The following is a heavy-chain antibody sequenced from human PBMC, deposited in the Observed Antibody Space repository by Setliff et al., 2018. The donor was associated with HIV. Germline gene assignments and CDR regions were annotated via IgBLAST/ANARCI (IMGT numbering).Heavy chain of an antibody. CDR2: IWFDGSEK. V-gene: IGHV3-33*01. D-gene: IGHD3-10*01. CDR3: TRDSPGVFDFDY. J-gene: IGHJ4*02. Sequence: GASLKISCAASGFNFARYNIHWVRQAPGKGLEWVAAIWFDGSEKYNEDPVRGRFTTSRDNSKNTVYLQMNSLRVEDTAMYYCTRDSPGVFDFDYWGQGTLVTVSS. CDR1: GFNFARYN.